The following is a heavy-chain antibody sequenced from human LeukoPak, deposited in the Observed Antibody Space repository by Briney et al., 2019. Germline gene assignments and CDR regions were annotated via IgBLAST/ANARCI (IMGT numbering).Heavy chain of an antibody. D-gene: IGHD2-2*01. CDR2: FDPEDGET. CDR1: GYTLTELS. V-gene: IGHV1-24*01. CDR3: ATVGPVVVLASFDY. J-gene: IGHJ4*02. Sequence: GASVKVSCKVSGYTLTELSMHWVRQAPGKGLEWMGGFDPEDGETIYAQKFQGRVTMTEDTSTDTAYMELSSLRSEDTAVYYCATVGPVVVLASFDYWGQGTLVTVSS.